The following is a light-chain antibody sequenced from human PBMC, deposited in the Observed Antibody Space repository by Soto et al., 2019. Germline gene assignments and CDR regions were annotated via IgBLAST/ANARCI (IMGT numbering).Light chain of an antibody. Sequence: VLTQSPDTLSLSPGDRATLSCRANQRASRQYLSWYQQRPGQPPRLLIYSVSMRADGVPDRFSGSGSGSEFPLTINSLEPEDFAVYYCQDFDSPQWTFGQGTKIE. CDR2: SVS. CDR1: QRASRQY. CDR3: QDFDSPQWT. V-gene: IGKV3-20*01. J-gene: IGKJ1*01.